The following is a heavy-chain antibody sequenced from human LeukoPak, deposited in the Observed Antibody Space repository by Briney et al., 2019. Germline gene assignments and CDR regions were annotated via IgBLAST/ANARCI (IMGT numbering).Heavy chain of an antibody. J-gene: IGHJ4*02. Sequence: GGSLRLSCAASGFTFSGYAMHWVRQAPGKGLEWLTVISTDGNDKHYADSVKGRFTVSRDDSKNTLFLQMNNLRTEDTAVYYCAKDKSVSADYYFDYWGQGTLVTVSS. D-gene: IGHD5/OR15-5a*01. CDR2: ISTDGNDK. CDR1: GFTFSGYA. CDR3: AKDKSVSADYYFDY. V-gene: IGHV3-30*04.